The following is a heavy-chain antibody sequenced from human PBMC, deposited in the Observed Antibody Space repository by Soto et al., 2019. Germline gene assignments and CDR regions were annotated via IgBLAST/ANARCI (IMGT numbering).Heavy chain of an antibody. Sequence: PGESLKISCKGSGYSFTSYWISWVRQMPGKGLEWMGRIDPSDSYTNYSPSFQGHVTISADKSISTAYLQWSSLKASDTAMYYCAGSPGSPFYFDYWGQGTLVTAPQ. D-gene: IGHD1-26*01. CDR3: AGSPGSPFYFDY. CDR2: IDPSDSYT. J-gene: IGHJ4*02. V-gene: IGHV5-10-1*01. CDR1: GYSFTSYW.